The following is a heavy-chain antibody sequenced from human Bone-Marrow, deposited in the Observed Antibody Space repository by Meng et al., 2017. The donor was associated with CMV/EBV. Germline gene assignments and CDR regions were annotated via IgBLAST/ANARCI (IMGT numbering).Heavy chain of an antibody. D-gene: IGHD7-27*01. CDR2: TYYRSKWYN. CDR3: ARGSWGLDY. J-gene: IGHJ4*02. V-gene: IGHV6-1*01. Sequence: SLRRSWAISGDSVSSNSAAWNWIRQSPSRGLEWLGRTYYRSKWYNDYALSVKSRITINPDTSKNQFSLQLNSVTPEDTAVYYCARGSWGLDYWGQGTLVNVAS. CDR1: GDSVSSNSAA.